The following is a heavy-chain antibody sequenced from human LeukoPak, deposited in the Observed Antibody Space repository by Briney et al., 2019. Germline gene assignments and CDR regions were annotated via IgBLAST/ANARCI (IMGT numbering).Heavy chain of an antibody. V-gene: IGHV3-53*01. Sequence: GESLRLSCAASGFTVSSNYMSWVRQAPGKGLEWVSVIYSGGSTYYADSVKGRFTISRDNSKNTLYLQMNSLRAEDTAVYYCARGYGGNSELDYWGQGTLVTVSS. J-gene: IGHJ4*02. CDR2: IYSGGST. CDR3: ARGYGGNSELDY. CDR1: GFTVSSNY. D-gene: IGHD4-23*01.